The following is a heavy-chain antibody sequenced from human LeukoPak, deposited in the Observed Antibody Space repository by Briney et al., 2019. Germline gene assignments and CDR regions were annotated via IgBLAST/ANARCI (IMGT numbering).Heavy chain of an antibody. CDR1: GGSFSGYY. V-gene: IGHV4-34*01. CDR3: ARGVAVAGPRDY. J-gene: IGHJ4*02. D-gene: IGHD6-19*01. CDR2: INHSGST. Sequence: PSETLSLTCAVYGGSFSGYYWSWIRQPPGKGLEWIGEINHSGSTNYNPSLKSRVTISVDTSKNQFSLKLSSVTAADTAVYYCARGVAVAGPRDYWGQGTLVTVSS.